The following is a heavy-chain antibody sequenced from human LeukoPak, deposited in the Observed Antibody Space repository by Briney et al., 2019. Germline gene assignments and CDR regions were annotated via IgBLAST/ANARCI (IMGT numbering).Heavy chain of an antibody. V-gene: IGHV4-34*01. CDR3: AYAVAGADY. CDR2: INHSGST. J-gene: IGHJ4*02. D-gene: IGHD6-19*01. CDR1: GGAFSGYY. Sequence: SETLSLTCAVYGGAFSGYYWSWVRQPPGKGLEWIGEINHSGSTNYNPSLKSRVTISVDTSKNQFSLKLSSVTAADTAVYYCAYAVAGADYWGQGTLVTVSS.